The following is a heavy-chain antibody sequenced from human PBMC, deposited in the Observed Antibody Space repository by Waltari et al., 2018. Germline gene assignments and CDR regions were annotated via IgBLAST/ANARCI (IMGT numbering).Heavy chain of an antibody. CDR1: GFSFNNYG. CDR3: AAGVEFFDY. Sequence: QVQLVESGGGVVQPGGSLRLSCAASGFSFNNYGMHWVRQVPGKGLEWVAFIRDDGSNKYYVDSVKGRFTISRDNSKNTLYLQVNSLRGEDTAMYYCAAGVEFFDYWGQGTLVIVSS. D-gene: IGHD2-8*01. J-gene: IGHJ4*02. CDR2: IRDDGSNK. V-gene: IGHV3-30*02.